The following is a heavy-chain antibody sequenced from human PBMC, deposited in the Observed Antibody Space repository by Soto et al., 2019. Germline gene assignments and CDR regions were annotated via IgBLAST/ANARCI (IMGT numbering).Heavy chain of an antibody. CDR2: ISGSGGST. CDR1: GFTFSSYA. D-gene: IGHD4-17*01. J-gene: IGHJ4*02. V-gene: IGHV3-23*01. Sequence: GGSLRLSCAASGFTFSSYAMSWVRQAPGKGLEWVSAISGSGGSTYYADSVKGRFTISRDNSKNTLYLQMNSLRAEDTAVYYCAKDQGDYGNRDSPLFDYWGQGTLVTVSS. CDR3: AKDQGDYGNRDSPLFDY.